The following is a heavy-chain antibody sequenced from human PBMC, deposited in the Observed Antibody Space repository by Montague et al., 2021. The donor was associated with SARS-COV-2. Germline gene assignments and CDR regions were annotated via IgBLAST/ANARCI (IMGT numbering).Heavy chain of an antibody. V-gene: IGHV6-1*01. D-gene: IGHD1-7*01. J-gene: IGHJ4*02. CDR2: TYYRSRWYD. CDR1: GDSVSSSSVA. CDR3: ARGNWEKVTGTTSDYLYYFDR. Sequence: CAISGDSVSSSSVAWNWIRQSPSKGLERLGRTYYRSRWYDDYAASVKGRITMNPDTAKNRFSPQLNSVTPEDTAVYYCARGNWEKVTGTTSDYLYYFDRWGQGTLVTVSS.